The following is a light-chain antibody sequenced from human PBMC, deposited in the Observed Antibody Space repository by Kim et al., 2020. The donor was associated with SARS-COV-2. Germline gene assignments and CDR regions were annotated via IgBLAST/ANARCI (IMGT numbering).Light chain of an antibody. V-gene: IGLV3-19*01. CDR2: GKN. CDR3: NSRDSNDNVV. Sequence: VAVGQTVSITCQGDSLRMYYATWYQQKPGQAPILVIYGKNNRPSGIPARFSGSSSGNTASLTITGTQAGDEADYYCNSRDSNDNVVFGGGTQLTVL. J-gene: IGLJ2*01. CDR1: SLRMYY.